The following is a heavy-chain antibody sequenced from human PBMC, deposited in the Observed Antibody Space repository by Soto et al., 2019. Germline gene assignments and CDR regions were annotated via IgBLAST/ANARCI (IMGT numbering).Heavy chain of an antibody. CDR2: IYSGGST. V-gene: IGHV3-66*04. CDR1: GFTVNTNY. J-gene: IGHJ4*02. D-gene: IGHD3-10*01. CDR3: ARQRSGYCDY. Sequence: EVQLVESGGGLVQPGGSLRLSCAASGFTVNTNYMSWVRQVPGKGLEWVSLIYSGGSTYYADSVKARFTISRDNSKNTLYLQMNSLRDEDTALYYCARQRSGYCDYWGQGTLVTVSS.